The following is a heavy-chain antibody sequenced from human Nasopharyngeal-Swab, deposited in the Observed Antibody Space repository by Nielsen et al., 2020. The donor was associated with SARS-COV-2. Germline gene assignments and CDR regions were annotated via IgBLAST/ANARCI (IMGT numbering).Heavy chain of an antibody. CDR2: IKQDGSEK. CDR3: ARERGGSYSLPEESFDY. Sequence: GVLKLPCAASGFTFSSYWMSWVRQAPGKALEWVANIKQDGSEKYYVDSVKGRFTISRDNAKNSLYLQMNSLRAEDTAVYYCARERGGSYSLPEESFDYWGQGTLVTVSS. J-gene: IGHJ4*02. CDR1: GFTFSSYW. V-gene: IGHV3-7*01. D-gene: IGHD1-26*01.